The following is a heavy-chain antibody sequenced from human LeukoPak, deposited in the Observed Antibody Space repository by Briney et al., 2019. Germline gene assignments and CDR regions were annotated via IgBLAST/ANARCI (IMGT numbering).Heavy chain of an antibody. D-gene: IGHD5-12*01. J-gene: IGHJ4*02. CDR2: INPNSGGT. V-gene: IGHV1-2*02. CDR1: GYTFTGYY. CDR3: ARDFDSSSPRAWDIVATTNDY. Sequence: ASVKVSCKASGYTFTGYYMHWVRQAPGQGLEWMGWINPNSGGTNYAQKFQGRVTMTRDTSISTAYMELSRLRSDDTAVYYCARDFDSSSPRAWDIVATTNDYWGQGTLVTVSS.